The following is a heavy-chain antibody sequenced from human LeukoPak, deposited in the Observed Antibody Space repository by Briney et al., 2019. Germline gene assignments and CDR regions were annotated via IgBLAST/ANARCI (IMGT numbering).Heavy chain of an antibody. D-gene: IGHD6-13*01. Sequence: GGSLRLSCAASGFTFSSYSMNWVRQAPGKGLEWGSYISSSSSTIYYADSVKGRFTISRDNAKNSLYLQMNSLRDEDTAVYYCARDKRIAAANHPTDDYWGQGTLVTVSS. V-gene: IGHV3-48*02. CDR3: ARDKRIAAANHPTDDY. CDR1: GFTFSSYS. CDR2: ISSSSSTI. J-gene: IGHJ4*02.